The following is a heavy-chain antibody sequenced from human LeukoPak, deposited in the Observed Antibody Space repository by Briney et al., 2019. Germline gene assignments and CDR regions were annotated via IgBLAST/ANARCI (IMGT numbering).Heavy chain of an antibody. CDR3: ARGGGYYYMDV. V-gene: IGHV4-59*12. J-gene: IGHJ6*03. Sequence: SETLSLTCTVSGGSISSYYWSWIRQPPGKGLEWIGYIYYSGSTNYNPSLKSRVTISVKTSKNQISLKLSSVTAADTAVYYCARGGGYYYMDVWGKGTTVTVSS. CDR2: IYYSGST. CDR1: GGSISSYY. D-gene: IGHD2-15*01.